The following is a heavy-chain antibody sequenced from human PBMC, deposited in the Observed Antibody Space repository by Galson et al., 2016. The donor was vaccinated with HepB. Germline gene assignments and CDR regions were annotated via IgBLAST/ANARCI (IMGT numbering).Heavy chain of an antibody. CDR3: AKDGHPSPIGGSGTFFSYYQYYYVHV. V-gene: IGHV3-23*01. CDR2: ISTSGGST. Sequence: SLRLSCAASGFTFSSYAMSWVRQAPGKGLEWVSTISTSGGSTYYADSVKGRFTISRDNSKNTLYLQMNSLRTEDTAVYYCAKDGHPSPIGGSGTFFSYYQYYYVHVWGKGTTVTVSS. D-gene: IGHD3-10*01. J-gene: IGHJ6*03. CDR1: GFTFSSYA.